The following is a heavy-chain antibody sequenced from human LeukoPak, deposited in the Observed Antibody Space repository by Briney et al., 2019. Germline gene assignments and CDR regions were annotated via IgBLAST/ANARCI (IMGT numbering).Heavy chain of an antibody. CDR2: INANTGDT. CDR1: GYTFTAFY. CDR3: ARWSLSDSKNFDY. Sequence: ASVKVSCKTSGYTFTAFYMHWVRQAPGQGLEWMGWINANTGDTNSAQKFQGRVTMTRDTSISTVYVELSRLRSDDTAVCYCARWSLSDSKNFDYWGQGTLVTVSS. V-gene: IGHV1-2*02. D-gene: IGHD2-21*02. J-gene: IGHJ4*02.